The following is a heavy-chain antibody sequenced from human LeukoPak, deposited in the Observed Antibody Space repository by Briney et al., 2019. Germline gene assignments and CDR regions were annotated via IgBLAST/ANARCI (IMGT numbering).Heavy chain of an antibody. CDR2: ISGSGAST. Sequence: AGGSLRLSCAAFEFIFSSYKMNWVRQAPGKGLEWVSGISGSGASTNYADSVKGRFTISRDNSKNTLYLQMNSLRAEDTAVYYCAPSPGIAAAGTGNYWGQGTRVTVSS. V-gene: IGHV3-23*01. J-gene: IGHJ4*02. D-gene: IGHD6-13*01. CDR3: APSPGIAAAGTGNY. CDR1: EFIFSSYK.